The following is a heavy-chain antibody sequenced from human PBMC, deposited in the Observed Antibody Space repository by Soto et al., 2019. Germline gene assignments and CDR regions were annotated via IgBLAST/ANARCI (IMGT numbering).Heavy chain of an antibody. Sequence: SETLSLTCEVSGGSVTTAGYSWSWVQHPPGKSLEWVGDLYQSGSTYYNPSLKSRVTMSVDRSKNQFSLKLTSVTAADTAVYYCARVVGGSGHYYHPDDYFGMDVWGMGNTVTVSS. J-gene: IGHJ6*04. CDR3: ARVVGGSGHYYHPDDYFGMDV. CDR2: LYQSGST. D-gene: IGHD3-10*01. V-gene: IGHV4-30-2*01. CDR1: GGSVTTAGYS.